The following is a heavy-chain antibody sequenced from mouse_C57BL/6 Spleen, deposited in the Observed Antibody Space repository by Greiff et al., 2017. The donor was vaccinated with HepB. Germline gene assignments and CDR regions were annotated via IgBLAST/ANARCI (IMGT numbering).Heavy chain of an antibody. CDR3: ARDGYYMGMYAMDY. V-gene: IGHV5-16*01. Sequence: EVKLMESEGGLVQPGSSMKLSCTASGFTFSDYYMAWVRQVPEKGLEWVANINYDGSSTYYLDSLKSRFIISRDNAKNILYLQMSSLKSEDTATYYCARDGYYMGMYAMDYWGQGTSVTVSS. CDR2: INYDGSST. D-gene: IGHD2-3*01. CDR1: GFTFSDYY. J-gene: IGHJ4*01.